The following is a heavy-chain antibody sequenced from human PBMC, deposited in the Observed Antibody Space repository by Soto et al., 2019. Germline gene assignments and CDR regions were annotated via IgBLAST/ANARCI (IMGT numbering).Heavy chain of an antibody. CDR3: AKVPPYYYDSSGYAPGWFDP. J-gene: IGHJ5*02. CDR1: GFTFSSYA. D-gene: IGHD3-22*01. Sequence: VGSLRLSCAASGFTFSSYAMSWVRQAPGKGLEWVSAISGSGGSTYYADSVKGRFTISRDNSKNTLYLQMNSLRAEDTAVYYCAKVPPYYYDSSGYAPGWFDPWGQGTLVTVSS. CDR2: ISGSGGST. V-gene: IGHV3-23*01.